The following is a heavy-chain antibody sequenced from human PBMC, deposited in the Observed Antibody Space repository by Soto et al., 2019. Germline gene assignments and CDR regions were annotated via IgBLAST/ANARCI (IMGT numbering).Heavy chain of an antibody. V-gene: IGHV2-26*04. CDR3: ASTYSTSWYWFDP. D-gene: IGHD6-13*01. CDR2: IFSNDEK. CDR1: GFSLSNAGLG. J-gene: IGHJ5*02. Sequence: QVTVKESGPVLVKPTETLTLTCTVSGFSLSNAGLGVSWIRQPPGKALEWLAHIFSNDEKSYSTSLKSRLTISTDTSKSQLVLIMTNMDPVDTATYYCASTYSTSWYWFDPWGQGTLVTVSS.